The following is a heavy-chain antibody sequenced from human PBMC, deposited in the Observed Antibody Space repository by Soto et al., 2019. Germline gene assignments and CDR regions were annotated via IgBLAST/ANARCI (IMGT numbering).Heavy chain of an antibody. CDR3: ARDLGGGSYLPFDY. CDR2: IWYDGSNK. J-gene: IGHJ4*02. D-gene: IGHD1-26*01. CDR1: GFTFSSYG. Sequence: GGSLRLSCAASGFTFSSYGMHWVRQAPGKGLEWVAVIWYDGSNKYYADSVKGRFTISRDNSKNTLYLQMNSLRAEDTAVYYCARDLGGGSYLPFDYWGQGTLVTVSS. V-gene: IGHV3-33*01.